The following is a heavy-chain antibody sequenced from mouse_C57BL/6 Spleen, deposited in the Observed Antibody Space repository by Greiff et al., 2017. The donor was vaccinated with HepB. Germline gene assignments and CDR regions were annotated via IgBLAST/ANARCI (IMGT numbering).Heavy chain of an antibody. CDR2: IHPNSGST. V-gene: IGHV1-64*01. CDR3: ARCDGYYWYFDV. J-gene: IGHJ1*03. D-gene: IGHD2-3*01. CDR1: CYTFTSYW. Sequence: QVQLQQPGAELVKPGASVKLSCKASCYTFTSYWMHWVKQRPGQGLEWIGMIHPNSGSTNYNEKFKSKATLTVDKSSSTAYMQLSSLTSEDSAVYYCARCDGYYWYFDVWGTGTTVTVSS.